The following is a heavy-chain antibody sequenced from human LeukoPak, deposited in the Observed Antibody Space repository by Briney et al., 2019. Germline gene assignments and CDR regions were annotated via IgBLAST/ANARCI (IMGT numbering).Heavy chain of an antibody. CDR1: GFTFSDFW. V-gene: IGHV3-7*01. Sequence: GGSLRLSCAASGFTFSDFWMSWVRQAPGKGLEWVANIKQDGSEKYYVDSVKGRFTISRDNAKNSLYLQMNSLRAEDTAVYYCARDAWELLAFDPRGQGTLVTVSS. D-gene: IGHD1-26*01. J-gene: IGHJ5*02. CDR3: ARDAWELLAFDP. CDR2: IKQDGSEK.